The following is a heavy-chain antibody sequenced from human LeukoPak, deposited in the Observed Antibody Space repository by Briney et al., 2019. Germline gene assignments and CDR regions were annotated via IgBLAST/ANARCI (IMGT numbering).Heavy chain of an antibody. CDR3: ARHAVEAASRWFDP. J-gene: IGHJ5*02. CDR1: GYSISSGYF. CDR2: IYHSGST. V-gene: IGHV4-38-2*02. Sequence: SETLSLTCTVSGYSISSGYFWGWIRQPPGKGLECIGTIYHSGSTYYNPSLKSRVTISVDTSKNQFSLKLNSVTAADTAVYYCARHAVEAASRWFDPWGQGTLVTVSS. D-gene: IGHD1-1*01.